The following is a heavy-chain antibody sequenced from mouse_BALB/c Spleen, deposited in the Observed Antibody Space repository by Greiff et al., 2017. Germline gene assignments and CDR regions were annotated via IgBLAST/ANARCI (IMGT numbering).Heavy chain of an antibody. CDR1: GYSFTSYL. CDR3: TREDYDYDEGFAY. D-gene: IGHD2-4*01. V-gene: IGHV1-5*01. CDR2: IYPGNSDT. J-gene: IGHJ3*01. Sequence: DVKLQESGTVLARPGASVKMSCKASGYSFTSYLMHWVKQRPGQGLEWIGAIYPGNSDTSYNQKFKGKAKLTAVTSASTAYMELSSLTNEDSAVYYCTREDYDYDEGFAYWGQGTLVTVSA.